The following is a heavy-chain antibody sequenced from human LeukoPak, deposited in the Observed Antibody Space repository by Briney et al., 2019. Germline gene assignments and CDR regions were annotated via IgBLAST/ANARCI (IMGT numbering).Heavy chain of an antibody. CDR1: GYTFTYRY. CDR2: ITPFNGNT. J-gene: IGHJ3*02. Sequence: GASVKVSCKASGYTFTYRYLHWVRQAPGQVLECMGWITPFNGNTNYAQKFQDRVTITRDRSMSTAYMELSSLRSEDTAMYYCATITMVRGVFAFDIWGQGTMVTVSS. CDR3: ATITMVRGVFAFDI. D-gene: IGHD3-10*01. V-gene: IGHV1-45*02.